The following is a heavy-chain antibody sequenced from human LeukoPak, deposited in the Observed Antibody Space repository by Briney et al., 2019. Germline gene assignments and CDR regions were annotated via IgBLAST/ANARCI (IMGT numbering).Heavy chain of an antibody. CDR1: GGSISSYY. Sequence: PSETLSLTCTASGGSISSYYRSWIRQPAGKGLEWVGRIYTSGSTNYNPSLKSRVTMSVDTSTNQFSLKLSSVTAADTAVYYCASLHCSSTSCYNNCFDPWGQGTLVTVSS. CDR3: ASLHCSSTSCYNNCFDP. CDR2: IYTSGST. V-gene: IGHV4-4*07. D-gene: IGHD2-2*02. J-gene: IGHJ5*02.